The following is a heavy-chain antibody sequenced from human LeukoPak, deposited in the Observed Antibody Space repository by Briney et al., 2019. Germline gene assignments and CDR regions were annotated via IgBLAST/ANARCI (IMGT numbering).Heavy chain of an antibody. CDR1: GYTFTTYG. J-gene: IGHJ4*02. CDR2: ISANNGHT. V-gene: IGHV1-18*01. CDR3: ATVFYSNYEDPNLPPADY. D-gene: IGHD4-11*01. Sequence: ASVKVSCKASGYTFTTYGISWVRQAPGQGLEWMGWISANNGHTNYAQKVQGRVTMTTDTSTNTAYMELRSLRSDDTAVYYCATVFYSNYEDPNLPPADYWGQGTLVTVSS.